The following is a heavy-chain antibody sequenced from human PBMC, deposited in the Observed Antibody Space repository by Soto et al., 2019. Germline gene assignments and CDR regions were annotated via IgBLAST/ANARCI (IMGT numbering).Heavy chain of an antibody. J-gene: IGHJ4*02. CDR2: ISYDGSNK. CDR3: ARDSIGWCLGAILDH. V-gene: IGHV3-30-3*01. Sequence: PGGSLRLSCAASGFTFSSYAMHWVRQAPGKGLEWVAVISYDGSNKYYADSVKGRFTISRDNSKNTLYLQMNSLRAEDTAVYYCARDSIGWCLGAILDHWGQGTLVTVSS. D-gene: IGHD3-16*01. CDR1: GFTFSSYA.